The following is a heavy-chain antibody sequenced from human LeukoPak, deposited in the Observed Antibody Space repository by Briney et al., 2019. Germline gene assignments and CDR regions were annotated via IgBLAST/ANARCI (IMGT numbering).Heavy chain of an antibody. Sequence: SETLSLTCTVSGGSINNYYWSWIRQPAGKGLEWLGRIYTSGSTNYSPSLKSRVTMSVDTSKNQFSLKLSSVTAADTAVYYCVRDRIFGIFDYWGQGTLVTVSS. V-gene: IGHV4-4*07. CDR1: GGSINNYY. J-gene: IGHJ4*02. D-gene: IGHD3-3*02. CDR2: IYTSGST. CDR3: VRDRIFGIFDY.